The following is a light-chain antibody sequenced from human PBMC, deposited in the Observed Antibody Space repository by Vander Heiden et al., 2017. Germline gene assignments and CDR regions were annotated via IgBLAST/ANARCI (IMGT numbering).Light chain of an antibody. CDR3: QQNYRTPWT. V-gene: IGKV1-39*01. CDR1: QSIVTY. Sequence: DIQMTQSPSSLSASVGDRVTITCRANQSIVTYVNWFQQKPGKAPKFLIYAASSLQSGVPSRFSGSGSGTDFTLTISSLQPEDFATYYCQQNYRTPWTFGPGTKVDVK. J-gene: IGKJ3*01. CDR2: AAS.